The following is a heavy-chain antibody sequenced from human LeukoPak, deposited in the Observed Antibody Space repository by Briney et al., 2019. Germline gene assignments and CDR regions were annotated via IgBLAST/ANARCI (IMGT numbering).Heavy chain of an antibody. CDR3: ATGHLETRA. V-gene: IGHV3-7*01. J-gene: IGHJ4*02. CDR2: INQEGNEK. CDR1: GFTFSSYA. Sequence: GGSLRLSCATSGFTFSSYAMSWVRQAPGKGLEWVANINQEGNEKNYVDSVKGRFTISRDNAKNSLYLQMNSLRAEDTTVYYCATGHLETRAWGQGILVTVSS. D-gene: IGHD3-3*01.